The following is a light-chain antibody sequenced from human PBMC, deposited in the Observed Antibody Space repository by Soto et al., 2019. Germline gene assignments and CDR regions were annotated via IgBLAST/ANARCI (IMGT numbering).Light chain of an antibody. CDR3: QQYNSSPWT. CDR2: QAS. Sequence: DIQMTQSPSTLSASVGDRVTITCRASQSISTKWAWFQQRPGKAPRLLIYQASGLESGVPSRFSGSGTGPEFTLTINSLQPEDFATYYCQQYNSSPWTFGQGTKVEIK. V-gene: IGKV1-5*03. J-gene: IGKJ1*01. CDR1: QSISTK.